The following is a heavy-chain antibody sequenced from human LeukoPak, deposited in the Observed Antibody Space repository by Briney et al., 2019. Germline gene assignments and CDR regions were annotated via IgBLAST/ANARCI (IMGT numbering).Heavy chain of an antibody. Sequence: PGGSLRLSCAASGFTFSSYGMSWVRQAPGKGLEWVSAISGSGGSTYYADSVKGRFTISRDSYKNTLYLQMNSLRAEDAAVYYCAKGPVTTCSGAYCYPFDYWGQGTLVTVSS. CDR1: GFTFSSYG. J-gene: IGHJ4*02. CDR2: ISGSGGST. V-gene: IGHV3-23*01. D-gene: IGHD2-15*01. CDR3: AKGPVTTCSGAYCYPFDY.